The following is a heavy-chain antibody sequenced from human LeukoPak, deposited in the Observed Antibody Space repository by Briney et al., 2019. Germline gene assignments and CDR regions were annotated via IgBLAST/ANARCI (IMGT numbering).Heavy chain of an antibody. D-gene: IGHD3-10*01. V-gene: IGHV3-33*05. J-gene: IGHJ5*01. CDR2: ISLDGSRK. Sequence: GRSLRLSCAASGLTFTSHGFHWVRQAPGRGLEWLTFISLDGSRKSYADSVKGRFTFSRDDSKNTLYLEMNSLRAEDTATYYCARDRAVSWLDSWGLGTLVTVFS. CDR3: ARDRAVSWLDS. CDR1: GLTFTSHG.